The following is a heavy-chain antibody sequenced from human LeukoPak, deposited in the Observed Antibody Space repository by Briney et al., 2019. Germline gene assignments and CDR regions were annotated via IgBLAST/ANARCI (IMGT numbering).Heavy chain of an antibody. Sequence: GGSLRLSCAASGFTVSSNEMSWVRQAPGKGLEWVSSISGGSTYYADSVKGRFTISRDNSKNTLYLQMNSLRAEDTAVYYCARDWLSSGWYLPHYWGQGTLVTVSS. CDR1: GFTVSSNE. CDR2: ISGGST. V-gene: IGHV3-38-3*01. D-gene: IGHD6-19*01. CDR3: ARDWLSSGWYLPHY. J-gene: IGHJ4*02.